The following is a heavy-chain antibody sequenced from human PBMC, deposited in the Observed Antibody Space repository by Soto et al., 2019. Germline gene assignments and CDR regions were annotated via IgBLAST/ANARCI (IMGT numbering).Heavy chain of an antibody. Sequence: QVQLVESGGGVVQPGRSLKLSCVASGFTFGTYGMHWVRQTPGRGLVWVAFIWYDGSNAVFVDFVKGRLTYSRDNSKNTMSLQMDSLRGDDTAVYYCARDLQIGTHHHFDLWGQGTLVTVSS. CDR3: ARDLQIGTHHHFDL. J-gene: IGHJ4*02. V-gene: IGHV3-33*01. CDR2: IWYDGSNA. CDR1: GFTFGTYG.